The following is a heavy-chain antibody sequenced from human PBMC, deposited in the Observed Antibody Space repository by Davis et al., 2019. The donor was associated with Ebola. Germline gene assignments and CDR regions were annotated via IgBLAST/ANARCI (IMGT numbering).Heavy chain of an antibody. J-gene: IGHJ6*02. V-gene: IGHV3-48*02. CDR1: GFTFSNAW. CDR2: ISSSSSSI. CDR3: ARGYSYGNYYYYGMDV. Sequence: GESLKISCAASGFTFSNAWMNWVRQAPGKGLEWVSYISSSSSSIYYADSVKGRFTISRDNAKNSLCLQMNSLRDEDTAMYYCARGYSYGNYYYYGMDVWGQGTTVTVSS. D-gene: IGHD5-18*01.